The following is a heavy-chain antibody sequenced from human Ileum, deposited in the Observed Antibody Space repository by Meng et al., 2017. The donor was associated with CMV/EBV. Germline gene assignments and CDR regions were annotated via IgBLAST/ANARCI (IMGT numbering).Heavy chain of an antibody. J-gene: IGHJ6*02. CDR1: GFTFSSYA. D-gene: IGHD2-15*01. CDR2: ISFDGSNK. V-gene: IGHV3-30*04. CDR3: ARGGSDGMDV. Sequence: GESLKISCAASGFTFSSYAMHWARQAPGKGLEWVATISFDGSNKYYADSVKGRFTISRDNAKNSLYLQMNSLRVEDMAVYYCARGGSDGMDVWGQGTTVTVSS.